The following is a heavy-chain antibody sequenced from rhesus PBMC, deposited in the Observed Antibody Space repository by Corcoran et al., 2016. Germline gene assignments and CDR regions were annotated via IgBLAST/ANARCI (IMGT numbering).Heavy chain of an antibody. Sequence: QVQLQESGPGLVKPSETLPLTCAVSGASLSSTYWSWIPPAPGKGLEGIGRIYGRGGSTDYNPSLKSRVTISIDTSKNQFSLKLTSVTAADTAVYYCARGHYDSGKFDYWGQGVLVTVSS. CDR1: GASLSSTY. D-gene: IGHD3-28*01. CDR3: ARGHYDSGKFDY. V-gene: IGHV4S2*01. CDR2: IYGRGGST. J-gene: IGHJ4*01.